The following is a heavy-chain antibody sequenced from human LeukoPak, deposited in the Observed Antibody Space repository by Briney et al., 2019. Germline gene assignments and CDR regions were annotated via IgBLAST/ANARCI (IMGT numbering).Heavy chain of an antibody. J-gene: IGHJ6*03. CDR3: ARSYRGEVGSTVTTWHYYYYMDV. V-gene: IGHV4-39*07. D-gene: IGHD4-17*01. CDR2: IYYSGST. Sequence: SETLSLTCTVSGGSISSSSYYWGWIRQPPGKGLEWIGSIYYSGSTYYNPSLKSRVTISVDTSKNQFSLKLSSVTAADTAVYYCARSYRGEVGSTVTTWHYYYYMDVWGKGTTVTISS. CDR1: GGSISSSSYY.